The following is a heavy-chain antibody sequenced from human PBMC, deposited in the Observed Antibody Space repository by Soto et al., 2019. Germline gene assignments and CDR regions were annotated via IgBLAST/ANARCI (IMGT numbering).Heavy chain of an antibody. Sequence: GGSLRLSCSASGFTFSSYAMHWVRQAPGKGLEYVSAISSNGGSTYYADSVKGRFTISRDNSKNTLYLQMSSLRAEDTAVYYCVKGSRRGWHSSTTGYWGQGTLVTVSS. CDR3: VKGSRRGWHSSTTGY. D-gene: IGHD6-13*01. CDR2: ISSNGGST. J-gene: IGHJ4*02. V-gene: IGHV3-64D*08. CDR1: GFTFSSYA.